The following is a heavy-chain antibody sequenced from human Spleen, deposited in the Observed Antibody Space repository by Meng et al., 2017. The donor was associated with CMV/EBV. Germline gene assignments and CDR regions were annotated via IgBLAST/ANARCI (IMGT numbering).Heavy chain of an antibody. J-gene: IGHJ4*02. V-gene: IGHV1-69*05. CDR1: GYSFITYW. CDR2: IIPIFGTA. Sequence: CKGSGYSFITYWIAWVRQVPGKGLEWMGIIPIFGTANYAQKFQGRVTITTDESTSTAYMELSSLRSEDTAVYYCARPYSSSSYFDYWGQGTLVTVSS. D-gene: IGHD6-6*01. CDR3: ARPYSSSSYFDY.